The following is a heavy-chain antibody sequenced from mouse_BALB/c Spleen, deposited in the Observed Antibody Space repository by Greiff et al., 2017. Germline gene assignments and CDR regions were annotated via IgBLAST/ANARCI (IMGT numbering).Heavy chain of an antibody. CDR2: ISSGGSYT. D-gene: IGHD1-1*01. CDR1: GFTFCSYA. V-gene: IGHV5-9-4*01. J-gene: IGHJ1*01. CDR3: ARGSTTVVARGYFDV. Sequence: EVKLMESGGGLVKPGGSLKLSCAASGFTFCSYAMSWVRQSPEKRLEWVAEISSGGSYTYYPDTVTGRFTISRDNAKNTLYLEMSSLRSEDTAMYYCARGSTTVVARGYFDVWGAGTTVTVSS.